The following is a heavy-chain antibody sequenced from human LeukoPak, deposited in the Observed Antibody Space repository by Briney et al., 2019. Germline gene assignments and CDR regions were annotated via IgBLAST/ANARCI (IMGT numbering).Heavy chain of an antibody. CDR3: ARGGGSSS. Sequence: GGSLRLTCAASGFSFSNFWMSWVRQAPGKGLEWVANIKPDGSATNYVDSVKGRFTISRDNAKHSLDLQMNSLRAEDTAVYYCARGGGSSSWGQGTLVTVSS. D-gene: IGHD6-6*01. V-gene: IGHV3-7*01. J-gene: IGHJ5*02. CDR2: IKPDGSAT. CDR1: GFSFSNFW.